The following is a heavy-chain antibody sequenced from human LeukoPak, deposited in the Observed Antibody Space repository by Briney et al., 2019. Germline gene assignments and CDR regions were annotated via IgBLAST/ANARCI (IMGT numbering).Heavy chain of an antibody. V-gene: IGHV3-21*01. J-gene: IGHJ4*02. CDR3: ARGGSSGYPIDY. D-gene: IGHD3-22*01. CDR1: GFTFSSYS. Sequence: GGSLRLSCAASGFTFSSYSMNWVRQAPGKGLEWVSSISSSSSYIYYADSVKGRFTISRDNAKNSLYLQMNSLRAEDTAVYYCARGGSSGYPIDYWGQGTLVTVSS. CDR2: ISSSSSYI.